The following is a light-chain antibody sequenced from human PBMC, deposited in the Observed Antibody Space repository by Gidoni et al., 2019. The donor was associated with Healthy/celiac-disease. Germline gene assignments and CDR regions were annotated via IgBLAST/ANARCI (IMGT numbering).Light chain of an antibody. CDR2: GAS. CDR1: QSVSSY. Sequence: EIVMTKSPATLSVSPGERATLSCRASQSVSSYLAWYQQKPGQAPRLLIYGASTRATGIPARFSGSGSGTEFTLTISSLQSEDFAVYYCQQYNNWWTFGQGTKVEIK. J-gene: IGKJ1*01. CDR3: QQYNNWWT. V-gene: IGKV3D-15*01.